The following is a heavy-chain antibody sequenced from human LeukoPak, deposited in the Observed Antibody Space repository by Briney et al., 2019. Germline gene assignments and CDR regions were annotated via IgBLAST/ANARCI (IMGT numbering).Heavy chain of an antibody. CDR1: GGSVRDNY. V-gene: IGHV4-59*02. D-gene: IGHD2-15*01. CDR2: VIDSDFNEANGDIT. Sequence: SETLSLTCAVYGGSVRDNYWSWIRQPPGRGLEWIGYVIDSDFNEANGDITNYNPSLETRVTTSRDTPKNQFSLKLSSMTAADTAIYYCVRASADSGGAFDVWGHGTVVTVSS. J-gene: IGHJ3*01. CDR3: VRASADSGGAFDV.